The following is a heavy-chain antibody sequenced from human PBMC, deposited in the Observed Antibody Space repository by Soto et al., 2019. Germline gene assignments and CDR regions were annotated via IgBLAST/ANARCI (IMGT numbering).Heavy chain of an antibody. Sequence: GGSLRLSCTASGFTFGDCAMSWFRQAPGKGLEWVGFIRSKAYGGTTEYAASVKGRFTISRDDSKSIAYLQMNSLKTEDTAVYYCTRAGALNRYYYYGMYVWGQGTTVTGSS. D-gene: IGHD3-10*01. J-gene: IGHJ6*02. V-gene: IGHV3-49*03. CDR3: TRAGALNRYYYYGMYV. CDR1: GFTFGDCA. CDR2: IRSKAYGGTT.